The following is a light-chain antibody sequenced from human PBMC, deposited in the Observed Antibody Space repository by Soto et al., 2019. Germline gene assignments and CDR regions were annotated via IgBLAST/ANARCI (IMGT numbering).Light chain of an antibody. J-gene: IGKJ3*01. CDR2: DAS. V-gene: IGKV1-33*01. CDR1: QDITNC. Sequence: DIQMTQTPSSLSASVGDRVTFTCQASQDITNCLNWYHQKPGKAPKLRIYDASHLETGVPSRFSVSGSGTHFTFTNSSLQPEDTATYYGQHYDIRPLTFGPGTKVEI. CDR3: QHYDIRPLT.